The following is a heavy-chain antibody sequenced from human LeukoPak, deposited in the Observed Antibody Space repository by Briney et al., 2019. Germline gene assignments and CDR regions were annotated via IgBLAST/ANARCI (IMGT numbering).Heavy chain of an antibody. CDR3: ARDLSDYSNAGFDY. Sequence: GGSLRLSCAASGFTFDDYAMHWVRQAPGKGLEWVSLISWDGGSTYYADSVKGRFTISRDNAKNSLYLQMNSLRAEDTAVYYCARDLSDYSNAGFDYWGQGTLVTVSS. CDR1: GFTFDDYA. J-gene: IGHJ4*02. D-gene: IGHD4-11*01. CDR2: ISWDGGST. V-gene: IGHV3-43D*04.